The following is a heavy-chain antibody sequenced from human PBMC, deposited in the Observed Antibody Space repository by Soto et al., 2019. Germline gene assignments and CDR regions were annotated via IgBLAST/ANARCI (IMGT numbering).Heavy chain of an antibody. CDR1: GGTFSSYA. CDR3: ARVEHYDILTGYSYGMDV. Sequence: QVQLVQSGAEVKKPGSSVKVSCKASGGTFSSYAISWVRQAPGQGLEWMGGIIPIFGTANYAQKFQGRVTITADESTSIAYMELSSLRSEDTAVYYCARVEHYDILTGYSYGMDVWGQGTTVTVSS. J-gene: IGHJ6*02. D-gene: IGHD3-9*01. V-gene: IGHV1-69*01. CDR2: IIPIFGTA.